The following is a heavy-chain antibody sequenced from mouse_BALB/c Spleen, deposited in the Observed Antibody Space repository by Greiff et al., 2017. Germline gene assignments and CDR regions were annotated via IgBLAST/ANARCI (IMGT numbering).Heavy chain of an antibody. CDR1: GFSLTGYG. D-gene: IGHD2-4*01. CDR2: IWGDGST. V-gene: IGHV2-6-7*01. Sequence: VKVVESGPGLVAPSQSLSITCTVSGFSLTGYGVNWVRQPPGKGLEWLGMIWGDGSTDYNSALKSRLSISKDNSKSQVFLKMNSLQTDDTARYYCARDRGMITTAMDYWGQGTSVTVSS. J-gene: IGHJ4*01. CDR3: ARDRGMITTAMDY.